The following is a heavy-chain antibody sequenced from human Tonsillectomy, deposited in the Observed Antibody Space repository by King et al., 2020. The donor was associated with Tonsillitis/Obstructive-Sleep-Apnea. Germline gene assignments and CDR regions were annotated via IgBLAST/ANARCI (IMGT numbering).Heavy chain of an antibody. CDR2: IDHSGST. CDR3: AREITTDAFDI. Sequence: VQLQQWGAGLLKPSETLSLTCAVYGGSFSGYYWSWIRQSPGKGLEWIGEIDHSGSTKYNASLKSRVTMSADTSKTQFSLNLSSVTAPDTAVYYCAREITTDAFDIWGQGTMVTVSS. CDR1: GGSFSGYY. D-gene: IGHD3-3*01. J-gene: IGHJ3*02. V-gene: IGHV4-34*01.